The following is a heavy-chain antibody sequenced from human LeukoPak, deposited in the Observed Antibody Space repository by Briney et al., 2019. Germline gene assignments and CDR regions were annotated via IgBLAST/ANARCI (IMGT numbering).Heavy chain of an antibody. V-gene: IGHV1-2*02. CDR3: ARGPTHGDDY. CDR2: IKPNSGAT. J-gene: IGHJ4*02. Sequence: GASVKVSCKASGYTSTAYYIHWVRQAPGQGLEWMGWIKPNSGATSYPQKFQGRVTMTRDTSISTTYMELSSLRSDDTAVYYCARGPTHGDDYWGQGTLVTVSS. D-gene: IGHD7-27*01. CDR1: GYTSTAYY.